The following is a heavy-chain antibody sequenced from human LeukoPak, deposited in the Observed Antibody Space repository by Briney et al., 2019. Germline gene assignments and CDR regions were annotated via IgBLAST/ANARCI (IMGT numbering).Heavy chain of an antibody. D-gene: IGHD6-13*01. Sequence: GASVKVSCKASGYTFTSYGISWVRQATGQGLEWMGWMNPNSGNTGYAQKFQGRVTMTRNTSISTAYMELSSLRSEDTAVYYCARAGIATHYAFDIWGQGTMVTVSS. CDR2: MNPNSGNT. V-gene: IGHV1-8*02. CDR1: GYTFTSYG. J-gene: IGHJ3*02. CDR3: ARAGIATHYAFDI.